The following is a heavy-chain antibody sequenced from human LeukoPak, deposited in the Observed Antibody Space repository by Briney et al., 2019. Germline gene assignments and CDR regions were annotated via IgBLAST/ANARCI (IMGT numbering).Heavy chain of an antibody. CDR1: GYTFTSYG. CDR3: ARLCDFWSGDTRHYYYGMDV. J-gene: IGHJ6*02. CDR2: ISAYNGNT. Sequence: ASVKVSCKASGYTFTSYGISWVRQAPGQGLEWMGWISAYNGNTNYAQKLQGRVTMTTDTSTSTAYMELRSLRSDDTAVYYCARLCDFWSGDTRHYYYGMDVWGQGTTVTVSS. V-gene: IGHV1-18*01. D-gene: IGHD3-3*01.